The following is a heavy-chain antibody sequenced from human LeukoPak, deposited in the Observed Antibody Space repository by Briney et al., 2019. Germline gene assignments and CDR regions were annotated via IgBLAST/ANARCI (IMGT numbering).Heavy chain of an antibody. Sequence: GGSLRLSCTASGFTFGDYAMSWVRQAPGKGLEWVGFIRSEAYGGTTEYAASVKGRFTISRDDSKFIASLHMNSLRTEDTAVYYCTRLYSESSSWALDNWGQGTLVTVSS. CDR2: IRSEAYGGTT. CDR3: TRLYSESSSWALDN. D-gene: IGHD6-13*01. V-gene: IGHV3-49*04. J-gene: IGHJ4*02. CDR1: GFTFGDYA.